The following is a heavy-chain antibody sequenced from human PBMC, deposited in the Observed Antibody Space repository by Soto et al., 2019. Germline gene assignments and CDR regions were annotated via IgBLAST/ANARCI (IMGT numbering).Heavy chain of an antibody. CDR3: ARDHSSSSGQYFQH. J-gene: IGHJ1*01. CDR1: GGTFSSYA. V-gene: IGHV1-69*13. D-gene: IGHD6-6*01. Sequence: ASVKVSCKASGGTFSSYAISWVRQAPGQGLEWMGGIIPIFGTANYAQKFQGRVTITADESTSTAYMELSSLRSEDTAVYYCARDHSSSSGQYFQHWGQGTLVTVSS. CDR2: IIPIFGTA.